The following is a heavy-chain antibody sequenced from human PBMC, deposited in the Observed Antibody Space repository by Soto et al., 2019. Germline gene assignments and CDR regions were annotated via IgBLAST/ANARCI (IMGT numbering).Heavy chain of an antibody. D-gene: IGHD3-10*01. CDR2: ISYDGSNK. V-gene: IGHV3-30-3*01. J-gene: IGHJ6*02. CDR1: GFTFSSYA. CDR3: AKDWVPMDV. Sequence: PGGSLRLSCAASGFTFSSYAMHWVRQAPGKGLEWVAVISYDGSNKYYADSVKGRFTISRDNSKNTLYLQMNSLRAEDTAVYYCAKDWVPMDVWGQGTTVTVLL.